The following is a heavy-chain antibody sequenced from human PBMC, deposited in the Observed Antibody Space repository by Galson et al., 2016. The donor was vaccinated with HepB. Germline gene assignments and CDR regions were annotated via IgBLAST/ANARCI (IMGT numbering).Heavy chain of an antibody. CDR3: TREVPPTRGAYSGGWPHFDY. D-gene: IGHD6-19*01. Sequence: SLRLSCAASGFTFGDYTVSWFRQAPGKGLQWVGIIRSKAYGGTAEYAASVKGRFTISRDDSKSIAYLQMNSLKIEDTAVYFCTREVPPTRGAYSGGWPHFDYWGQGTLVTVSS. CDR1: GFTFGDYT. J-gene: IGHJ4*02. V-gene: IGHV3-49*03. CDR2: IRSKAYGGTA.